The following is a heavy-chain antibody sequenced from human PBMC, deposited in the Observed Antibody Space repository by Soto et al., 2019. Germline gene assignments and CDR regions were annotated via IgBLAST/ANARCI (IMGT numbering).Heavy chain of an antibody. D-gene: IGHD1-1*01. CDR1: RYTFTGYY. CDR3: ASEWNQNNAFDI. CDR2: INPNSGGT. Sequence: VYFQASRYTFTGYYMHRVRQAPGQGLEWMGWINPNSGGTNYAQKFQGRVTMTGDASISTAYMELSRLRSDDTAVYYCASEWNQNNAFDIWGQGTMVTVSS. V-gene: IGHV1-2*02. J-gene: IGHJ3*02.